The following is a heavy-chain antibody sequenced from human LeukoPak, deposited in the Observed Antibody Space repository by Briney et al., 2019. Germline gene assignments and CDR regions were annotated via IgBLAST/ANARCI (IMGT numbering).Heavy chain of an antibody. CDR2: IYYSGST. V-gene: IGHV4-59*08. Sequence: SETLSLTCTVSSGSISSYYWSWIRQPPGKGLEWIGYIYYSGSTNYNPSLKSRVTISVDTSKNQFSLKLSSVTAADTAVYYCARLMSPITIFGVVITKLSVDVWGQGTTVTVSS. J-gene: IGHJ6*02. CDR3: ARLMSPITIFGVVITKLSVDV. CDR1: SGSISSYY. D-gene: IGHD3-3*01.